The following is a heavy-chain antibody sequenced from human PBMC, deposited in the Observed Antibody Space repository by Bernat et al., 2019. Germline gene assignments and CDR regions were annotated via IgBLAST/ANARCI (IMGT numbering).Heavy chain of an antibody. CDR2: INPNSGGT. CDR3: ARESNCSGGSCYFDY. D-gene: IGHD2-15*01. J-gene: IGHJ4*02. V-gene: IGHV1-2*04. CDR1: GYTFTGYY. Sequence: QVQLVQSGAEVKKPGASVKVSCKASGYTFTGYYMHWVRQAPGQGLEWMGWINPNSGGTNYAQKFQGWVTMTRDTSISTAYMERSRLRSDDTAVYYCARESNCSGGSCYFDYWGQGTLVTVSS.